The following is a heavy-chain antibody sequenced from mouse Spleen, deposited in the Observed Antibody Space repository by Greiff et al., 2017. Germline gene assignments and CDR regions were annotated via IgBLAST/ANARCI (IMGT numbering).Heavy chain of an antibody. J-gene: IGHJ2*01. D-gene: IGHD3-1*01. CDR2: IRNKANGYTT. V-gene: IGHV7-3*01. CDR1: GFTFTDYY. Sequence: DVHLVESGGGLVQPGGSLSLSCAASGFTFTDYYMSWVRQPPGKALEWLGFIRNKANGYTTEYSASVKGRFTISRDNSQSILYLQMNALRAEDSATYYCARYGGSGYDYLDYWGQGTTLTVSS. CDR3: ARYGGSGYDYLDY.